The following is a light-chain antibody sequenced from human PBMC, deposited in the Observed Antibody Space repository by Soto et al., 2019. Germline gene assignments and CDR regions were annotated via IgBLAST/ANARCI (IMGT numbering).Light chain of an antibody. V-gene: IGLV1-40*01. J-gene: IGLJ1*01. Sequence: QSVLTQPPSVSGAPGQRVTISCTGSSSNIGAGYDVHWYQQLPGTAPKLLIYDDSNRPSGVPDRFSGSKSGTPASLAITGLQAEDEADYYCQSYDSSLSGYVFGTGTKLTVL. CDR2: DDS. CDR1: SSNIGAGYD. CDR3: QSYDSSLSGYV.